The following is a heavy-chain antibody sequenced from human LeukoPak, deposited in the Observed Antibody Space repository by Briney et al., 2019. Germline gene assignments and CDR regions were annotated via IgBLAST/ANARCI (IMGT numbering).Heavy chain of an antibody. J-gene: IGHJ5*02. V-gene: IGHV4-59*08. CDR3: ATHLIREKYSSSSIGFDP. CDR2: IYNSGST. CDR1: VGSISSYF. D-gene: IGHD6-6*01. Sequence: PSETLSLTCTVSVGSISSYFWSWIRQPPGKGLEWIGYIYNSGSTNYNPSLKSRVTMSVDTSKNQFSLKLSSVTAAAAAVYYCATHLIREKYSSSSIGFDPWGQGTLVTVSS.